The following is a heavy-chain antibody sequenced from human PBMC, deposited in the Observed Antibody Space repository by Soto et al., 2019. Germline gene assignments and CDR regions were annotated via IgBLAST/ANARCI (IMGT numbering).Heavy chain of an antibody. D-gene: IGHD1-26*01. V-gene: IGHV3-30*03. CDR1: GFTFNTYG. CDR2: ISYDGINK. CDR3: ARSPQPTRGIHWYFDL. Sequence: QVQLVESGGGVVQPGRSLGLSCAASGFTFNTYGMHWVRQAPGKGLEWVAAISYDGINKYYVDSVKGRFTISRDNSKNTLYVPMKSLRAEDTALYYCARSPQPTRGIHWYFDLWGRGILVTVSS. J-gene: IGHJ2*01.